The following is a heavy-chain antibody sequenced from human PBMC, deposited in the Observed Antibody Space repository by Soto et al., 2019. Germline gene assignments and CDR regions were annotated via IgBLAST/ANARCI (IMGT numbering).Heavy chain of an antibody. J-gene: IGHJ6*02. CDR2: IERDDDDK. CDR1: GFSLTSPGMC. CDR3: ARSIRGPRRFNGMDV. D-gene: IGHD1-20*01. Sequence: SGPTLVNRTETLTLTCTFSGFSLTSPGMCVSWIRQPPGKALEWLALIERDDDDKYYSTSLKTRLTIPKDTRKNQVVLTMANMDPADTGTYYCARSIRGPRRFNGMDVWGQGTTVTVSS. V-gene: IGHV2-70*13.